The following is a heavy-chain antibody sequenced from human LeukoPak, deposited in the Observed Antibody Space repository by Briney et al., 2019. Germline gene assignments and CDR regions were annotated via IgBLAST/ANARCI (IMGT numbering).Heavy chain of an antibody. CDR1: GFTFSSYS. D-gene: IGHD4-17*01. CDR2: ISSSSSYI. V-gene: IGHV3-21*01. Sequence: KPGGSLRLSCAASGFTFSSYSMNWVRQAPGKGLEWVSSISSSSSYIYYADSVKGRFTISRDNAKNSLYLQMNSLRAEDTAVYYCARSEKGDYGIIWFDPWGQGTLVTVSS. CDR3: ARSEKGDYGIIWFDP. J-gene: IGHJ5*02.